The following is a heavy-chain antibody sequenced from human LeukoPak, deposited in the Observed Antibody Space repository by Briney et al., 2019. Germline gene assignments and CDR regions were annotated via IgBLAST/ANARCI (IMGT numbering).Heavy chain of an antibody. CDR1: GYSISSGYY. CDR3: ARSLGQNWFDP. CDR2: IYHSGST. J-gene: IGHJ5*02. V-gene: IGHV4-38-2*01. Sequence: SETLSLTCAVSGYSISSGYYWGWIRQPPGKGPEWIGSIYHSGSTYYNPSLKSRVTITVDTSKKQFSLKLSSVTAADTAVYYCARSLGQNWFDPWGQGTLVTVSS. D-gene: IGHD7-27*01.